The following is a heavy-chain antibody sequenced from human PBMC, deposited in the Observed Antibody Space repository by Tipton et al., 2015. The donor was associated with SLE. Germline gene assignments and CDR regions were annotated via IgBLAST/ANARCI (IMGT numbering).Heavy chain of an antibody. D-gene: IGHD3-3*01. CDR3: ARDPYDSWSDYQATFDY. CDR1: SYSIYNGFY. J-gene: IGHJ4*02. Sequence: TLSLTCSVSSYSIYNGFYWGWIRQSPGKGLEWIGSIYRSGTAYYNPSLKSRVTMSVDTSKNQFSLKLTSVTAADTAVYYCARDPYDSWSDYQATFDYWGQGTLVTVPP. V-gene: IGHV4-38-2*02. CDR2: IYRSGTA.